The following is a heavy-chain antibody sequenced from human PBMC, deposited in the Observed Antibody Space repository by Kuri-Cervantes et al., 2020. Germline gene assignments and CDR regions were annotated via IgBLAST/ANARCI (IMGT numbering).Heavy chain of an antibody. V-gene: IGHV3-30-3*01. Sequence: GGSLRLSCAASGFTFSSYAIHWVRQAPGKGLEWVAVISNAGSEKYYADSVKGRFTISRDNSKNMLYLQMNSLRAEDTAVYYCARDRPITMTVDDYYYYGMDVWGQGTTVTVSS. D-gene: IGHD3-22*01. CDR3: ARDRPITMTVDDYYYYGMDV. CDR1: GFTFSSYA. CDR2: ISNAGSEK. J-gene: IGHJ6*02.